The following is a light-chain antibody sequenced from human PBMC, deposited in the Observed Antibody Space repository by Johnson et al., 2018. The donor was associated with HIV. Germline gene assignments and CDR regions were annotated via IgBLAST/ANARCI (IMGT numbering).Light chain of an antibody. CDR1: SSSIGNNY. J-gene: IGLJ1*01. V-gene: IGLV1-51*02. CDR2: ESN. CDR3: GTWDDSLSALYV. Sequence: QSVLTQPPSVSAAPGQKVTISCSGSSSSIGNNYVSWYQQLPGTAPKLLIYESNKRPSGIPDRFSGSKSGTSATLGLTGLHTGDEADYYCGTWDDSLSALYVFGTGTKVTVL.